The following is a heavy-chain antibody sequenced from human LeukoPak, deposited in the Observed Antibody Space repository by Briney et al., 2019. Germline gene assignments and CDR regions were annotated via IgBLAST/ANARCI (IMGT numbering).Heavy chain of an antibody. CDR2: IKQDGSEK. J-gene: IGHJ4*02. CDR3: ARTGSYYCTNGVCYFDY. Sequence: PGGSLRLSCAASGFTFSSYWMSWVRQAPGKGLEWVANIKQDGSEKYYVDSVKGRFTISRDNAKNSLYLQMNSLRAEDTAVYYCARTGSYYCTNGVCYFDYWGQGTLVTVSS. CDR1: GFTFSSYW. V-gene: IGHV3-7*01. D-gene: IGHD2-8*01.